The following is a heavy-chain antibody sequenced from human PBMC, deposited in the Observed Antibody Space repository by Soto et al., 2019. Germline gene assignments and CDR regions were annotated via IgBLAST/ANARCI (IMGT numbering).Heavy chain of an antibody. Sequence: SETLSLTCTVSGGSITSGGYYWSWIRQHPGKGLEWIGFLYYSGSTYYNPSLESRATISVDTSKNQFSLKLSSVTAADTAVYYCAILPPYYGLDVWGQGTTVTVSS. CDR2: LYYSGST. CDR3: AILPPYYGLDV. V-gene: IGHV4-31*03. CDR1: GGSITSGGYY. J-gene: IGHJ6*02.